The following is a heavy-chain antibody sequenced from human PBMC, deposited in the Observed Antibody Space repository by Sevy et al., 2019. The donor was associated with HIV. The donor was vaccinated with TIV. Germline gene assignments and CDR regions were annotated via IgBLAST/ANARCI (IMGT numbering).Heavy chain of an antibody. D-gene: IGHD3-10*02. CDR1: GFTFSSHA. Sequence: GGSLRLSCAASGFTFSSHAMHWVRQAPGKGLEWMAAISYDGSSKYYADSVKGRFTISRDDSKNTLYLQMSNLRAGDTAVYYCARDGGYSVNFLPSGYWGQGTLVTVSS. J-gene: IGHJ4*02. CDR3: ARDGGYSVNFLPSGY. V-gene: IGHV3-30-3*01. CDR2: ISYDGSSK.